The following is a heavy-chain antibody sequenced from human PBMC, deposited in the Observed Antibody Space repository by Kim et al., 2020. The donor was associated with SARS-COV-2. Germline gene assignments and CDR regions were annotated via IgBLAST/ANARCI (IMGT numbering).Heavy chain of an antibody. CDR3: ARGIPAARVPFDY. CDR2: INHSGST. J-gene: IGHJ4*02. Sequence: SETLSLTCAVYGGSFSGYYWSWIRQPPGKGLEWIGEINHSGSTNYNPSLKSRVTISVDTSKNQFSLKLSSVTAADTAVYYCARGIPAARVPFDYWGQGTLVTVSS. CDR1: GGSFSGYY. D-gene: IGHD2-2*01. V-gene: IGHV4-34*01.